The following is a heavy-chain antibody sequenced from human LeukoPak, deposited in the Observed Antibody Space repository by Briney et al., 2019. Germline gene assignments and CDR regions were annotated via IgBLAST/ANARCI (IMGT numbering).Heavy chain of an antibody. Sequence: GGSLRLSCVASGFTFSKFEMNWVRQAPGKGLECVSYMGSGGRTYYYADSVEGRFTMSRDNARNSLYLQMNSLRDDDTAVYYCARVRVDYGNTSYMDVWGKGTTVIVSS. CDR1: GFTFSKFE. D-gene: IGHD4-17*01. CDR2: MGSGGRTY. CDR3: ARVRVDYGNTSYMDV. J-gene: IGHJ6*03. V-gene: IGHV3-48*03.